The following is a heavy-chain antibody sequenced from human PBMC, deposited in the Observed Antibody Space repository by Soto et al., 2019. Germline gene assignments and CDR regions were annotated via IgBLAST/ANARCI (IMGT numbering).Heavy chain of an antibody. V-gene: IGHV1-18*01. CDR1: GYTFTSYG. J-gene: IGHJ5*02. CDR2: ISAYNGKT. D-gene: IGHD3-22*01. Sequence: QVQLVQSGAEVKKPGASVKVSCKASGYTFTSYGISWVRQAPGQGLEWMGWISAYNGKTNYAQKLQGRVTMTTDTSTSTAYMELRSLRSDDTAVYYCARGAYYYDSSGYSWFDPWGQGTLVTVSS. CDR3: ARGAYYYDSSGYSWFDP.